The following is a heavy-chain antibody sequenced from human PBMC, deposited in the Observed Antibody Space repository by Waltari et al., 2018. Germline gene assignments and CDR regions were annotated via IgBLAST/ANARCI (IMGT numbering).Heavy chain of an antibody. J-gene: IGHJ6*02. V-gene: IGHV3-30*01. CDR1: GFTFSSYA. CDR2: ISYDGSNK. CDR3: AREGPSSSWYLVGYYYGMDV. D-gene: IGHD6-13*01. Sequence: QVQLVESGGGVVQPGRSLRLSCAASGFTFSSYAMHWVRQAPGKGLGWVAVISYDGSNKYYADSVKGRFTISRDNSKNTLYLQMNSLRAEDTAVYYCAREGPSSSWYLVGYYYGMDVWGQGTTVTVSS.